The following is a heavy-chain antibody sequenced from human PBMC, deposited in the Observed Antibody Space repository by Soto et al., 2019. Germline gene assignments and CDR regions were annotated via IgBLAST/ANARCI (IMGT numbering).Heavy chain of an antibody. CDR1: GFTFSDYY. D-gene: IGHD6-19*01. CDR2: ITSSGSTR. J-gene: IGHJ4*02. V-gene: IGHV3-11*01. Sequence: GGSLRLSCAASGFTFSDYYMSWIRQAPGKWLEWVSYITSSGSTRYYADSVKGRFTISRDNAKNSLYLQMNSLRAEDTAVYYCARENEQWVAADNWGQGXLVTGSS. CDR3: ARENEQWVAADN.